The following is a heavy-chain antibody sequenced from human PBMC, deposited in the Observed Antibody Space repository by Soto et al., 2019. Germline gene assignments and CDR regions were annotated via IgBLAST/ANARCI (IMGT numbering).Heavy chain of an antibody. D-gene: IGHD2-8*01. CDR3: AKARCSTTNCYVPDY. CDR1: GFTFDDYG. CDR2: ISGSGGSP. V-gene: IGHV3-23*01. J-gene: IGHJ4*02. Sequence: PGGSLRLSCAASGFTFDDYGMSWVRQAPGKGLEWVSSISGSGGSPSYADSVQGRFFISRDNPKQTLYLQMNSLRAEDTAVYYCAKARCSTTNCYVPDYWGQGILVTVS.